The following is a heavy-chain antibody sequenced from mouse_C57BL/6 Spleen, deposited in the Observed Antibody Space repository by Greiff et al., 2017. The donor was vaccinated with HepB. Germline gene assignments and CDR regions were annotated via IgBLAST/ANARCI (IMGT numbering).Heavy chain of an antibody. J-gene: IGHJ4*01. CDR3: ARGELMGITTVVADAMDY. Sequence: QVQLQQPGTDLVKPGASVKLSCKASGYTFTSYWMHWVKQRPGQGLEWIGNINPSNGGTNYNEKFKSKATLTVDKSSSTAYMQLSSLTSEDSAVYYCARGELMGITTVVADAMDYWGQGTSVTVSS. CDR1: GYTFTSYW. D-gene: IGHD1-1*01. CDR2: INPSNGGT. V-gene: IGHV1-53*01.